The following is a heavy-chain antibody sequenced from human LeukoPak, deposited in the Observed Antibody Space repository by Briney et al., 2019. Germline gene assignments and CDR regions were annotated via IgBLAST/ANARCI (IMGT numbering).Heavy chain of an antibody. V-gene: IGHV3-33*01. Sequence: GRSLRLSCAASGFIFSSYGMHWVRQAPGKGLEWVAVTWYDGSNKYYADSVKGRFTISRDNSKNTLYLQMNSLRAEDTAVYYCARVGVPAAMPYYYGMDVWGQGTTVTVSS. J-gene: IGHJ6*02. CDR1: GFIFSSYG. D-gene: IGHD2-2*01. CDR3: ARVGVPAAMPYYYGMDV. CDR2: TWYDGSNK.